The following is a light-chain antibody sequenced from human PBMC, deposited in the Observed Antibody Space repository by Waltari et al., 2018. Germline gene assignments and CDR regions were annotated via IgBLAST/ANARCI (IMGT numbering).Light chain of an antibody. V-gene: IGKV2-28*01. J-gene: IGKJ2*01. Sequence: DIVMTQSPLSLPVTPGEPASISCRSSQSLLHSNGYNYLDWYLQKPGQSPQLLIYLGSNRASGVPGRFSGSGSGTDFTLKISRVEAEDVGVYYCMQALQTPPTFGQGTKLEI. CDR3: MQALQTPPT. CDR2: LGS. CDR1: QSLLHSNGYNY.